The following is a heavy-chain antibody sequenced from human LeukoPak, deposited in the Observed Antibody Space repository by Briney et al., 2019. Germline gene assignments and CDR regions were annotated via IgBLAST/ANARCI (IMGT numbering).Heavy chain of an antibody. CDR3: AKTGKGSSGGSCFDY. CDR1: GFTFSSYG. J-gene: IGHJ4*02. D-gene: IGHD2-15*01. Sequence: PGGSLRLSCAASGFTFSSYGMHWVRQAPGKGLEWVAFIRYDGSNKYYADSVKGRFTISRDNSKNTLYLQMNSLRAEDTAVYYCAKTGKGSSGGSCFDYWGQGTLVTVSS. V-gene: IGHV3-30*02. CDR2: IRYDGSNK.